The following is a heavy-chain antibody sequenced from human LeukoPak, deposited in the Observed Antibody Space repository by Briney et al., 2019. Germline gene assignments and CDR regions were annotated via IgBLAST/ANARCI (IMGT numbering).Heavy chain of an antibody. CDR3: ARHSDYVGDSSLDTDAFDV. J-gene: IGHJ3*01. D-gene: IGHD4-23*01. V-gene: IGHV4-39*01. CDR2: IYYSGST. Sequence: SETLSLTCTVSGGSISSSTYYWVWIRQPPGKGLEWIAAIYYSGSTYYNPSLKSRVTISVDASNNQFSLTLGSVTAADTAMYYCARHSDYVGDSSLDTDAFDVWGRGTMVTVSS. CDR1: GGSISSSTYY.